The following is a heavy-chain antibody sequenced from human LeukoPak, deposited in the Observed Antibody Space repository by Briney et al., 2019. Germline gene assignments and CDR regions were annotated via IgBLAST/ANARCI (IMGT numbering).Heavy chain of an antibody. CDR1: GFTFSTFA. CDR3: ARAQTYGDSRLLLDY. CDR2: IFPSGGEI. D-gene: IGHD2-21*02. Sequence: GGSLRLSCVASGFTFSTFAMIWVRQPPGKGLEWVSSIFPSGGEIHYADSVRGRFTISRDNAKNSQYLQMNSLRVEDTALYYCARAQTYGDSRLLLDYWGQGTLVTVSS. V-gene: IGHV3-21*04. J-gene: IGHJ4*02.